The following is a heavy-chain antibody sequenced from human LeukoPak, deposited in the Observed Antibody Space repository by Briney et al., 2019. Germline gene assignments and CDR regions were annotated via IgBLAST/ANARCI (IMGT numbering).Heavy chain of an antibody. V-gene: IGHV3-23*01. CDR1: GFTFSSYT. CDR3: AKDGSNYQFDY. Sequence: SGGSLRLSCAASGFTFSSYTMTWVRQAPGKGLEWVSTISGSGGSTYFADSVKGRFTISRDNSKNTLYLQINSLRAEDTAVYYCAKDGSNYQFDYWGQGTLVTVSS. J-gene: IGHJ4*02. CDR2: ISGSGGST. D-gene: IGHD4-11*01.